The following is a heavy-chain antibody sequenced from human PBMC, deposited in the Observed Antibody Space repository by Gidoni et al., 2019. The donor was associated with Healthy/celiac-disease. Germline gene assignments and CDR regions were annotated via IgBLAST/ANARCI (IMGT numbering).Heavy chain of an antibody. Sequence: EVQQVESGGGLVQPGGALIFSGAASGFTFCGSAMHWVRQASGKGTEWVGRIRSKANSYATAYAASVKGRFTISRDDSKNTAYLQMNSLKTDDTAVYYCTRFLEARYCSGGSCSGDYWGQGTLVTVSS. V-gene: IGHV3-73*02. CDR2: IRSKANSYAT. D-gene: IGHD2-15*01. CDR1: GFTFCGSA. J-gene: IGHJ4*02. CDR3: TRFLEARYCSGGSCSGDY.